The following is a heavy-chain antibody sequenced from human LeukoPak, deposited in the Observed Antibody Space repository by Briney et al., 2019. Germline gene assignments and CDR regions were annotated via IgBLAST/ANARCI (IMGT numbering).Heavy chain of an antibody. CDR2: ISGSGGST. D-gene: IGHD6-13*01. V-gene: IGHV3-23*01. J-gene: IGHJ6*04. CDR1: GFTFSSYA. CDR3: AKGEPYSSSWYQVYYYYYYGMDV. Sequence: PGGSLRLSCAASGFTFSSYAMSWVRQAPGKGLEWVSAISGSGGSTYYADSVKGRFTISRDNSKNTLYLQMNSLRAEDTAVYYCAKGEPYSSSWYQVYYYYYYGMDVWGKGTTVTVSS.